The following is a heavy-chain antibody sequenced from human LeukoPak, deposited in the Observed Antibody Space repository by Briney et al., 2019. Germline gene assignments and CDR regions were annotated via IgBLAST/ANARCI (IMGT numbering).Heavy chain of an antibody. CDR2: IIPILGIA. V-gene: IGHV1-69*04. J-gene: IGHJ4*02. Sequence: RASVKVSCKASGGTFSSYAISWVRQAPGQGLEWMGRIIPILGIANYAQKFQGRVTMTEDTSTDTAYMELSSLRSEDTAVYYCATAYSSSWYNYYWGQGTLVTVSS. CDR3: ATAYSSSWYNYY. CDR1: GGTFSSYA. D-gene: IGHD6-13*01.